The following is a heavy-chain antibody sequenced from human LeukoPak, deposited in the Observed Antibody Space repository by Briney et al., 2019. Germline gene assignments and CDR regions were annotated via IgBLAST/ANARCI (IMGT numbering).Heavy chain of an antibody. CDR3: AKDRGVTMVRGVSFDY. Sequence: GGSLRLSCAASGFTFSSYGMHWVRQAPGKGLEWVAFIRYDGSNKYYADSVKGRFTISRDNSKNTLYLQMNSLRAEDTAVYYCAKDRGVTMVRGVSFDYWGQGTLVTVSS. J-gene: IGHJ4*02. CDR2: IRYDGSNK. D-gene: IGHD3-10*01. CDR1: GFTFSSYG. V-gene: IGHV3-30*02.